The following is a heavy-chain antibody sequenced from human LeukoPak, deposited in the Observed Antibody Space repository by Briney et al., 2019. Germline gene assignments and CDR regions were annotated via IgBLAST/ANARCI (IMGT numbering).Heavy chain of an antibody. CDR2: IYNSGGT. Sequence: SETLSLTCTVSGVSINSNGYYWSWVRQHPGKGLEWIGYIYNSGGTYYNPSLKSRLTTSVDTSKNQFSLKLSSVTAADTAVYYCARVVAATIYQFDYWGQGTLVTVSS. CDR3: ARVVAATIYQFDY. CDR1: GVSINSNGYY. V-gene: IGHV4-31*03. D-gene: IGHD2-15*01. J-gene: IGHJ4*02.